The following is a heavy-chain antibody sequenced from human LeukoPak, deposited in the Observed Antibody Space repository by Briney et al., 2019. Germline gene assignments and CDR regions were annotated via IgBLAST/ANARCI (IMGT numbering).Heavy chain of an antibody. CDR1: GGSISSSNW. CDR3: ARGHEVSARDYYYYGMDV. J-gene: IGHJ6*02. CDR2: IYHSGST. V-gene: IGHV4-4*02. Sequence: PSETLSLTCAVSGGSISSSNWWSWVRQPPGKGLEWIGEIYHSGSTNYNPSLKSRVTISVDKSKNQFSLKLSSVTAADTAVYYCARGHEVSARDYYYYGMDVWGQGTTVTVSS. D-gene: IGHD6-6*01.